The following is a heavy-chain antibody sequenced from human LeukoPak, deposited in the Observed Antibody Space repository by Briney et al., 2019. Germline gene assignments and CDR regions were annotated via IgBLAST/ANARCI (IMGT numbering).Heavy chain of an antibody. Sequence: SETLSLTCTVSGGSFSSYYWTWIRQPAGKGLEWIGRIYTSGSTNYNPSLKSRVTMSVDTSKNQFSLKLSSVTAADTAVYYCTRERGEGLRFGPFDYWGQGSLVTVSS. CDR2: IYTSGST. D-gene: IGHD5-12*01. V-gene: IGHV4-4*07. CDR3: TRERGEGLRFGPFDY. J-gene: IGHJ4*02. CDR1: GGSFSSYY.